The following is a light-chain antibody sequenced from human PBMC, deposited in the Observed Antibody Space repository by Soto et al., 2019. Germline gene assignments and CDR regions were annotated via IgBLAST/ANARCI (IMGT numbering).Light chain of an antibody. J-gene: IGKJ1*01. CDR2: GAS. Sequence: EIVLTQSPGTLSLTPGERPTLSCRASQSITNTYLAWYQQKPGQAPRLLIYGASSRATGIPDRFSASGSGTDVALTISRLEPEDFAVYYCQQYGSSPRTFGHGTKVDIK. CDR1: QSITNTY. V-gene: IGKV3-20*01. CDR3: QQYGSSPRT.